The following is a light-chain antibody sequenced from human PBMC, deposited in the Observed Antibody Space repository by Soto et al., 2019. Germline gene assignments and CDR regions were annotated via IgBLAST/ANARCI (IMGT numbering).Light chain of an antibody. CDR1: QSVSSSS. V-gene: IGKV3-20*01. J-gene: IGKJ5*01. Sequence: EIVLTQSPGTLSLSPGERATISCRASQSVSSSSLAWYQQKPGQAPGLLIYGASTRATGIPDRFSGGGSGCDFTLTIICLVLGDFSVDYYHQYYSSPPVTFGQGKQLEI. CDR3: HQYYSSPPVT. CDR2: GAS.